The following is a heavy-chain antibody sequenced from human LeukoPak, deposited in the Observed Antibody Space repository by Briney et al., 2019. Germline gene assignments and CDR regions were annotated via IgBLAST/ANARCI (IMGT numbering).Heavy chain of an antibody. V-gene: IGHV5-51*01. CDR2: IYPGDSET. D-gene: IGHD6-13*01. J-gene: IGHJ4*02. Sequence: GESLKISCKGSGYTFTSYWLGWVRQMPGKGLEWMGIIYPGDSETRYSPPFQGQVTISADKSISTAYLQWSSLKASDTAMYYCARLGPYDSSSWSGDYWGQGTLVTVSS. CDR3: ARLGPYDSSSWSGDY. CDR1: GYTFTSYW.